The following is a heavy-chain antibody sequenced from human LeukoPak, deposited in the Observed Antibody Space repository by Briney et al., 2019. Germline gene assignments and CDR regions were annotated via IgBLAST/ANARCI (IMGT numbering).Heavy chain of an antibody. CDR2: INHSGST. J-gene: IGHJ4*02. V-gene: IGHV4-34*01. CDR1: GGSFSGYY. D-gene: IGHD3-22*01. Sequence: PSETLSLTCAVYGGSFSGYYWSWIRQPPGKGLEWIGEINHSGSTNYNPSLKSRVTTSVDTSKNQFSLKLSSVTAADTAVYYCARSITMIVGSDYFDYWAREPWSPSPQ. CDR3: ARSITMIVGSDYFDY.